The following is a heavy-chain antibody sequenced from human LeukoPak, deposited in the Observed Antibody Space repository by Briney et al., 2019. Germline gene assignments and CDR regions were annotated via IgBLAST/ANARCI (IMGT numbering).Heavy chain of an antibody. D-gene: IGHD4-17*01. J-gene: IGHJ4*02. CDR2: IWYGGSNK. V-gene: IGHV3-33*01. CDR3: ARVGDGDYGGDY. Sequence: PGGFLRLSCAASGFTFSSYGMRWVRQAPGKGLEWVAVIWYGGSNKYYADSVKGRFTISRDNSKNTLYLQMNSLRAEDTAVYYCARVGDGDYGGDYWGQGTLVTVSS. CDR1: GFTFSSYG.